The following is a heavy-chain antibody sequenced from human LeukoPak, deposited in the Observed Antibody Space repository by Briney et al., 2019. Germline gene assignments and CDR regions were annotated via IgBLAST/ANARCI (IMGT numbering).Heavy chain of an antibody. Sequence: GASVKVSCKASGYTFTSYYMHWVRQAPGQGLEWMGIINPSGGSTSYAQKFQGRVTITADKSTSTAYMELSSLRSGDTAVYYCAREALRVYYDSSGYGTQFDYWGQGTLVTVSS. CDR1: GYTFTSYY. CDR3: AREALRVYYDSSGYGTQFDY. CDR2: INPSGGST. D-gene: IGHD3-22*01. V-gene: IGHV1-46*01. J-gene: IGHJ4*02.